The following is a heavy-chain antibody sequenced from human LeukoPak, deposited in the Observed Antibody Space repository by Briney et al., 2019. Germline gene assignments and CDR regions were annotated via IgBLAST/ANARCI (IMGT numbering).Heavy chain of an antibody. CDR3: ARDWGYYDSSGYTGMDV. Sequence: GGSLRLSCAASGFTFSDYYMSWIRQAPGKGLEWVSYISSSGSTIYYADSVEGRFTTSRDNAKNSLYLQMNSLRAEDTAVYYCARDWGYYDSSGYTGMDVWGQGTTVTVSS. J-gene: IGHJ6*02. CDR1: GFTFSDYY. D-gene: IGHD3-22*01. V-gene: IGHV3-11*01. CDR2: ISSSGSTI.